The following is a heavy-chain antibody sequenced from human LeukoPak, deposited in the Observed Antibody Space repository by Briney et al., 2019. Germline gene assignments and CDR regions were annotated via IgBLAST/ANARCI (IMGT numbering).Heavy chain of an antibody. J-gene: IGHJ4*01. CDR2: IKPNSGAT. CDR1: GYTFTGYY. D-gene: IGHD7-27*01. V-gene: IGHV1-2*02. CDR3: ARGRRILEGPENAGDFFDY. Sequence: ASVKVSCKASGYTFTGYYMHWVRQAPGQGLEWMGWIKPNSGATDYAQNFQARVTMTRDTSSGTAYLDLSGLTSDDTAVYYCARGRRILEGPENAGDFFDYWGQGTLVTVSS.